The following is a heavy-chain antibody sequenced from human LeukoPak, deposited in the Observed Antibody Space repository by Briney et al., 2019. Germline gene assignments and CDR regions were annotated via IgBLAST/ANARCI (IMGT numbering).Heavy chain of an antibody. D-gene: IGHD4-17*01. CDR2: IYTSGST. V-gene: IGHV4-4*07. J-gene: IGHJ4*02. CDR1: GVSISSYY. Sequence: SETLSLTCTVSGVSISSYYWSWTRQPAGKGLEWIGRIYTSGSTNYNPSLKSRVTMSVDTSKNQFSLKLSSVTAADTAVYYCARDWSPSPYGDYFDYWGQGTLVTVSS. CDR3: ARDWSPSPYGDYFDY.